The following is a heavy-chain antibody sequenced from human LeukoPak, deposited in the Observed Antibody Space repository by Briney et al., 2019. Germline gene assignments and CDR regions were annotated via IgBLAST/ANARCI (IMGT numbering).Heavy chain of an antibody. CDR1: GFTFGSYA. D-gene: IGHD1-1*01. J-gene: IGHJ4*02. V-gene: IGHV3-23*01. CDR2: ISGSGGST. CDR3: AQDPPRRAAGTGVY. Sequence: PGGSLRLSCAASGFTFGSYAMSWVRQAPGKGLEWVSGISGSGGSTYYADSVKGRFTISRDNSKNTLYLQMNSLRAEDTAVYYCAQDPPRRAAGTGVYWGQGTLVTVSS.